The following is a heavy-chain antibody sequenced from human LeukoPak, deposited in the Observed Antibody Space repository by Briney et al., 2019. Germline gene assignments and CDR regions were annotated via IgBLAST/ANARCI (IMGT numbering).Heavy chain of an antibody. CDR3: AKYSRAAVAGNGYSDY. CDR2: ISDSGGST. J-gene: IGHJ4*02. D-gene: IGHD6-19*01. V-gene: IGHV3-23*01. CDR1: GFTFSSYA. Sequence: GGSLRLSCAASGFTFSSYAMSWVRQAPGKGLEWVSAISDSGGSTYYADSVKGRFTISRDSSKNTLYLQMNSLRAEDTAVYYCAKYSRAAVAGNGYSDYWGQGTLVTVSS.